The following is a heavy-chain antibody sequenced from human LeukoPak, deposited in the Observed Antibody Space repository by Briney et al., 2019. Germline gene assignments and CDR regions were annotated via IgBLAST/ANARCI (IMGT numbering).Heavy chain of an antibody. J-gene: IGHJ4*02. D-gene: IGHD3-16*02. CDR2: IRSKAYGGTT. V-gene: IGHV3-49*04. CDR1: GFTFGDYA. Sequence: PGQSLRLSCTASGFTFGDYAMSWVRQAPGKGLEWVGFIRSKAYGGTTEYAASVKGRFTISRDDSKSIAYLQMNSLKTEDTAVYYCTRDNLNDYVWGSYRPSLYYFDYWGQGTLVTVSS. CDR3: TRDNLNDYVWGSYRPSLYYFDY.